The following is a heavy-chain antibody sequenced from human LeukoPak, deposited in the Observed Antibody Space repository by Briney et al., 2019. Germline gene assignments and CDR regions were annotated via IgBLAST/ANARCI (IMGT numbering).Heavy chain of an antibody. CDR2: INPNSGGT. J-gene: IGHJ4*02. CDR3: ARVLRYYDILSKPFDY. V-gene: IGHV1-2*02. CDR1: GYTFTGYY. Sequence: ASVKVSCKASGYTFTGYYMHWVRQAPGQGLEWMGWINPNSGGTNYAQKFQGRVTLTRDTSINTAYMELSRLRSDDTAVYYCARVLRYYDILSKPFDYWGQGTLATVSS. D-gene: IGHD3-9*01.